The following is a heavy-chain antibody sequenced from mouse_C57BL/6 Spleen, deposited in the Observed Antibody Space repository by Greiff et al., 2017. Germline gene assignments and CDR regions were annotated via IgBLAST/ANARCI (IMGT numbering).Heavy chain of an antibody. V-gene: IGHV5-6*01. CDR2: ISSGGSYT. J-gene: IGHJ4*01. CDR1: GFTFSSYG. Sequence: EVQRVESGGDLVKPGGSLKLSCAASGFTFSSYGMSWVRQTPDKRLEWVATISSGGSYTYYPDSVKGRFTISRDNAKNTLYLQMSSLKSEDTAMYYCARRTTVVATDYAMDYWGQGTSVTVSS. D-gene: IGHD1-1*01. CDR3: ARRTTVVATDYAMDY.